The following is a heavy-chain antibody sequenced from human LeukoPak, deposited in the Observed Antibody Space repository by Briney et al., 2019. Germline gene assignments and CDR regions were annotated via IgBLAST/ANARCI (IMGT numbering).Heavy chain of an antibody. J-gene: IGHJ4*02. Sequence: PGGSLRLSCAASGFTFSSYAMSWVRQAPGKGLEWVSAISGSALSTYYADSVTGRFTISRDNSMNTLYMQMNSLRVEDTAVYYCANSFGNYLYWGQGTLVTVSS. CDR2: ISGSALST. V-gene: IGHV3-23*01. CDR3: ANSFGNYLY. D-gene: IGHD3-22*01. CDR1: GFTFSSYA.